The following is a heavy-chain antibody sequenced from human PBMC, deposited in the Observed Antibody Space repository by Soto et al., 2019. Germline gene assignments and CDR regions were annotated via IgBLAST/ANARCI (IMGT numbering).Heavy chain of an antibody. CDR2: INHSGST. J-gene: IGHJ6*02. CDR1: GGSFSGYY. V-gene: IGHV4-34*01. D-gene: IGHD4-17*01. Sequence: QVQLQQWGAGLLKPSETLSLTCAVYGGSFSGYYWSWIRQPPGKGLEWIGEINHSGSTNYNPSLKSRVTISVDTSKNQFPLKLSSVTAADTAVYYCARGINYGDDQRYRNYYGMDVWGQGTTVTVSS. CDR3: ARGINYGDDQRYRNYYGMDV.